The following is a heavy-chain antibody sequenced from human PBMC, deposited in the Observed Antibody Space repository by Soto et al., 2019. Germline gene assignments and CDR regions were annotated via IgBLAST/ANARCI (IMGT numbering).Heavy chain of an antibody. J-gene: IGHJ4*02. CDR2: LFNSGST. Sequence: SETLSLTCAVSGGSLSSSNWWSWVRPPPGQNLECLGELFNSGSTKYNPSLSSRVTISADQSNNVFSLRLTAVTSADTAMYYCVLHCGGLGCHDDWGQGSLVTVSS. V-gene: IGHV4-4*02. CDR1: GGSLSSSNW. D-gene: IGHD4-17*01. CDR3: VLHCGGLGCHDD.